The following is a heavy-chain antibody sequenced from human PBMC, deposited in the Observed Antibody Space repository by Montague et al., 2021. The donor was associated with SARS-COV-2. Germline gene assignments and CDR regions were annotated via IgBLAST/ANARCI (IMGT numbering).Heavy chain of an antibody. CDR2: IHHSGNT. CDR1: GGSISTDHY. J-gene: IGHJ5*02. V-gene: IGHV4-38-2*02. Sequence: SETLSLTCTVSGGSISTDHYWGWIRQPPGKGLEWIGSIHHSGNTYYNPSLKSRLTISIDTSKNQFSLKLTSLTAADTAVYYCASQVAYLDYFDPWGQGTLVTVSS. CDR3: ASQVAYLDYFDP. D-gene: IGHD4-11*01.